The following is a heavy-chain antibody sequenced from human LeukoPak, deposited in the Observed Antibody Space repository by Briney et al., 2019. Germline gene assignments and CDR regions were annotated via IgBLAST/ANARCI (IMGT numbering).Heavy chain of an antibody. CDR1: GGSISSYY. Sequence: PSETLSLTCTVSGGSISSYYWGWIRQPPGKGLEWIGSIYYSGSTYYNPSLKSRVTISVDTSKNQFSLKLSSVTAADTAVYYCARQMASYGSGSSIDYWGQGTLVTVSS. CDR3: ARQMASYGSGSSIDY. CDR2: IYYSGST. J-gene: IGHJ4*02. D-gene: IGHD3-10*01. V-gene: IGHV4-39*01.